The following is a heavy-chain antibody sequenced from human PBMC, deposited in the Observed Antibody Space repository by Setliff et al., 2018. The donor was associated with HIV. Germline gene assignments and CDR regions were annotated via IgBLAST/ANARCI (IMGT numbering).Heavy chain of an antibody. D-gene: IGHD5-12*01. J-gene: IGHJ4*02. Sequence: ASVKVSCKASGGTFSNYAFSWVRQAPGQGLEWMGGFNAGNLNTKYSQKFQGRVTFTGDTSASTTYMELSSLRSEDTAVYYCAREEMSMWLPEYFFDFWGQGTLVTVSS. CDR3: AREEMSMWLPEYFFDF. CDR2: FNAGNLNT. V-gene: IGHV1-3*01. CDR1: GGTFSNYA.